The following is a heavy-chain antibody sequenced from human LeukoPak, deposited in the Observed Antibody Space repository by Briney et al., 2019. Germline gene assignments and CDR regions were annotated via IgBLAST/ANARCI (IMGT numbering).Heavy chain of an antibody. D-gene: IGHD3-22*01. CDR3: ARDADYYDSSGYYYAGYFQH. Sequence: RASETLSLTCAGYGGSFSGYYWSWIRQPPGKGLEWIGEINHSGSTNYNPSLKSRVTISVDTSKNQFSLKLSSVTAADTAVYYCARDADYYDSSGYYYAGYFQHWGQGTLVTVSS. V-gene: IGHV4-34*01. J-gene: IGHJ1*01. CDR2: INHSGST. CDR1: GGSFSGYY.